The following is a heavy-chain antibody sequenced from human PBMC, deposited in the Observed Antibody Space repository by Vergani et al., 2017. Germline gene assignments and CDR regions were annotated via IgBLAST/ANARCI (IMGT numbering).Heavy chain of an antibody. D-gene: IGHD3-22*01. CDR2: ISSSSSYT. CDR1: GFTFSDYY. CDR3: ARDGDYYDSSGYYGY. J-gene: IGHJ4*02. V-gene: IGHV3-11*06. Sequence: QVQLVESGGGLVKPGGSLRLSCAASGFTFSDYYMSWIRQAPGKGLEWVSYISSSSSYTNYADSVKGRFTSSRDNAKNSLYLQMNSLRAEDTAVYYCARDGDYYDSSGYYGYWGQGTLVTVSS.